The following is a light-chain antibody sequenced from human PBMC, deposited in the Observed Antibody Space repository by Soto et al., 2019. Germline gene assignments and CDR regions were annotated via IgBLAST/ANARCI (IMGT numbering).Light chain of an antibody. Sequence: SYELTQPLSVSVALGQTARITCGGNNIGSKNVHWYQQKPGQAPVLVIYRDSNRPSGIPERFSGSNSGNTATLTISRSQAGEEADYYCQVWDSSFYVFGTGTKLTVL. J-gene: IGLJ1*01. CDR3: QVWDSSFYV. V-gene: IGLV3-9*01. CDR2: RDS. CDR1: NIGSKN.